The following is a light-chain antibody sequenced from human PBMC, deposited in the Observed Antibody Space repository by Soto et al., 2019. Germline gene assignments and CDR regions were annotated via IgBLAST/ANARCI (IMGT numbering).Light chain of an antibody. CDR3: QQSYSTPRT. J-gene: IGKJ1*01. CDR2: AAS. CDR1: QSISSH. V-gene: IGKV1-39*01. Sequence: DIQMTQSPSSLSASVGDRVTITCRASQSISSHLNWYQQKAGKAPQALIFAASGLQSGVPSRFSGSGSGTDFTLTISSLQPEDIATYYCQQSYSTPRTFGQGTKVEIK.